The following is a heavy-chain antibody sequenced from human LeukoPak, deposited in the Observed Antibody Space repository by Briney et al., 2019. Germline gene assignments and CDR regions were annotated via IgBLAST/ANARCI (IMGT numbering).Heavy chain of an antibody. Sequence: GGSLRLSCAASGFTISNSAMSWVRQAPGKGLEWVAGMSTSGDFTYYADSVKGRFTISRDNSKKTLDLQLDSLRVEDTAVYYCAKRGTASESYYLDSWGQGVLVTVAP. J-gene: IGHJ4*02. CDR3: AKRGTASESYYLDS. V-gene: IGHV3-23*01. CDR1: GFTISNSA. CDR2: MSTSGDFT. D-gene: IGHD3-10*01.